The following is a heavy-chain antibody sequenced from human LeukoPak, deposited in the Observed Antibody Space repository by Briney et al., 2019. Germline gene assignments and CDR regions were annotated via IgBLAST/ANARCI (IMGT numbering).Heavy chain of an antibody. Sequence: PGGSLRLSCAASGFTFSSYAISWVRQAPGKGLEWVSAVSNGGRTYYAYSVKGRFTISRDNSKSTIHLQMNSLRAEDTAVYNCAKESPYAVGLTGRVYYFDYWGQGALVTVSS. CDR1: GFTFSSYA. CDR3: AKESPYAVGLTGRVYYFDY. D-gene: IGHD1-26*01. V-gene: IGHV3-23*01. CDR2: VSNGGRT. J-gene: IGHJ4*02.